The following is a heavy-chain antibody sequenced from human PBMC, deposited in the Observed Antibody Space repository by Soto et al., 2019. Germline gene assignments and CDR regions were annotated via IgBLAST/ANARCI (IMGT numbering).Heavy chain of an antibody. CDR3: ARGPSLYGDYYYYGMDV. D-gene: IGHD4-17*01. J-gene: IGHJ6*02. CDR1: GFTFSSYA. V-gene: IGHV3-30-3*01. Sequence: ESGGGVVQPGRSLRLSCAASGFTFSSYAMHWVRQAPGKGLEWVAVISYDGSNKYYADSVKGRFTISRDNSKNTLYLQMNSLRAEDTAVYYCARGPSLYGDYYYYGMDVWGQGTTVTVSS. CDR2: ISYDGSNK.